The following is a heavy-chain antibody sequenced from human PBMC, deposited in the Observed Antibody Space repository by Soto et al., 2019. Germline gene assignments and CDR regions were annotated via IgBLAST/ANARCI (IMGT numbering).Heavy chain of an antibody. CDR2: INHSGST. D-gene: IGHD5-18*01. CDR1: GGSFSGYY. CDR3: ARALGYSYGHLPIDY. Sequence: QVQLQQWGAGLLKPSETLSLTCAVYGGSFSGYYWSWIRQPPGKGLEWIGEINHSGSTNYNPSLTRRVTISVDTSKNQSSLKLSSVTAADTAVYYCARALGYSYGHLPIDYWGQGTLVTVSS. J-gene: IGHJ4*02. V-gene: IGHV4-34*01.